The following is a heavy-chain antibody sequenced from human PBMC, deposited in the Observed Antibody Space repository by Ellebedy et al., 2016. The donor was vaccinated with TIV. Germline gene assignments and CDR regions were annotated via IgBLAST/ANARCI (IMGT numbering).Heavy chain of an antibody. V-gene: IGHV2-70*12. D-gene: IGHD5-24*01. CDR3: AHRSLVDGYNSVGPGAFDY. J-gene: IGHJ4*02. CDR1: GFSLSTSGMC. Sequence: SGPTLVKPTQTLTLTCTFSGFSLSTSGMCVSWIRQPPGKALEWLALIDWDDVKYYSTSLKTRLTISKDTSKNQVVLTMTNMDPVETATYYCAHRSLVDGYNSVGPGAFDYWGQGTLVTVSS. CDR2: IDWDDVK.